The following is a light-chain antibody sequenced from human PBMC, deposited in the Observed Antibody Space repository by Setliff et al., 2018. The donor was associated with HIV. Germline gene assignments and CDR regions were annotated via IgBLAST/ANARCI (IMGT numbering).Light chain of an antibody. J-gene: IGLJ1*01. CDR2: HAT. CDR3: CSNTGSNTYV. V-gene: IGLV2-23*01. CDR1: SSAIGRYNL. Sequence: QCALTQPAPVSESPGQSITISCTGTSSAIGRYNLVSWYQQYPGKAPKLMSYHATKRSSWVSNRFSGSKSGNTASLTISGLQAEDEADYNCCSNTGSNTYVFGSGTKVIVL.